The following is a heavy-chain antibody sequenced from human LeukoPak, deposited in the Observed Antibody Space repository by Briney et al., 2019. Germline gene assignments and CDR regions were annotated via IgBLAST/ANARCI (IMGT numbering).Heavy chain of an antibody. D-gene: IGHD2-15*01. J-gene: IGHJ4*02. CDR2: IYYNGST. V-gene: IGHV4-59*01. CDR3: ARDHIGVAPN. CDR1: RGSSGSYY. Sequence: PSETLSLTCTVSRGSSGSYYWSWIRQPPGKRLEWIGYIYYNGSTNYNPSLKSRVTISLDTSKSQFSLRLTSVTAADTAVYYCARDHIGVAPNWGQGTLVTVSS.